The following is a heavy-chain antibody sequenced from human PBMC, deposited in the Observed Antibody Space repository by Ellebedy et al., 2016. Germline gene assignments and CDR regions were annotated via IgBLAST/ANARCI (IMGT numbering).Heavy chain of an antibody. J-gene: IGHJ3*01. V-gene: IGHV4-59*02. D-gene: IGHD6-19*01. Sequence: SETLSLTCNVSSGSVTSDYWNWIRRPPGKGLEWIGYVFHTGAAIYNPSLKSRVTMSVDTSKSQFSLRLTSVTAADTAVYYCAKWNAGWYGFDVWGQGTMVTVSS. CDR3: AKWNAGWYGFDV. CDR1: SGSVTSDY. CDR2: VFHTGAA.